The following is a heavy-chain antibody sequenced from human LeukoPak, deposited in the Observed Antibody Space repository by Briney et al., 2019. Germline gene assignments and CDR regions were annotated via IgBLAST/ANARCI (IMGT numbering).Heavy chain of an antibody. V-gene: IGHV3-9*01. CDR3: ARDQLTTVVTYAFDI. Sequence: PGRSLRLSCAASGFTFDDYAMHWVRQAPGKGLEWVSGISWNSGSIGYADSVKGRFTISRDNAKNSLYLQMNSLRAEDAAVYYCARDQLTTVVTYAFDIWGQGTMVTVSS. CDR2: ISWNSGSI. D-gene: IGHD4-23*01. J-gene: IGHJ3*02. CDR1: GFTFDDYA.